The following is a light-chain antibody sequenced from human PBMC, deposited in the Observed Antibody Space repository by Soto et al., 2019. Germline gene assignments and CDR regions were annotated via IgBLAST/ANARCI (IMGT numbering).Light chain of an antibody. CDR3: SSYTSSSTLVV. CDR1: SSDVGGYNY. Sequence: QSALTQPASGSRSPGQSITISCTGTSSDVGGYNYVSWYQQHPGKAPKLMIYEVSNRPSGVSNRFSGSKSGNTASLTISGLQAEDEADYYCSSYTSSSTLVVFGGGTKLTLL. V-gene: IGLV2-14*01. CDR2: EVS. J-gene: IGLJ2*01.